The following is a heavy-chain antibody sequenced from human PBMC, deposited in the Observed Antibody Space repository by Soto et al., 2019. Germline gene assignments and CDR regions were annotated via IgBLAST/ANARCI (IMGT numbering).Heavy chain of an antibody. J-gene: IGHJ4*02. CDR2: ISGSGGST. D-gene: IGHD1-20*01. V-gene: IGHV3-23*01. CDR3: ALTEGAGITGTSLLLY. CDR1: GFTFSSYA. Sequence: GGSLRLSCAASGFTFSSYAMSWVRQAPGKGLEWVSAISGSGGSTYYADSVKGRFTISRDNSKNTLYLQMNSLRAEDTAVYYCALTEGAGITGTSLLLYWGQGTLVTVSS.